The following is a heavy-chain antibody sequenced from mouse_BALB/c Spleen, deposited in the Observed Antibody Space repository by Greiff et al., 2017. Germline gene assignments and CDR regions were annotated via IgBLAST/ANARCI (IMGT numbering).Heavy chain of an antibody. Sequence: EVQVVESGGGLVKPGGSLKLSCAASGFTFSDYYMYWVRQTPEKRLEWVATISDGGSYTYYPDSVKGRFTISRDNAKNNLYLQMSSLKSEDTAMYYCARDRGLRGNFDYWGQGTTLTVSS. CDR1: GFTFSDYY. D-gene: IGHD3-1*01. V-gene: IGHV5-4*02. CDR2: ISDGGSYT. CDR3: ARDRGLRGNFDY. J-gene: IGHJ2*01.